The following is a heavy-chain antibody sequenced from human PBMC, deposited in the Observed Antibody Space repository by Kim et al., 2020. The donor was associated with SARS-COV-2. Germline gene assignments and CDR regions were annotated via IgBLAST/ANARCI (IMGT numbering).Heavy chain of an antibody. V-gene: IGHV1-2*06. D-gene: IGHD1-26*01. J-gene: IGHJ4*02. CDR2: INPNSGGT. CDR3: ARVFLKSIVEATTIGY. CDR1: GYTFTGYY. Sequence: ASVKVSCKASGYTFTGYYMHWVRQAPGQGIEWMGRINPNSGGTNYAQKFQGRVTMTRDTSTSTAYMELSRLRSDDTAVYYCARVFLKSIVEATTIGYWGQGTLVTVSS.